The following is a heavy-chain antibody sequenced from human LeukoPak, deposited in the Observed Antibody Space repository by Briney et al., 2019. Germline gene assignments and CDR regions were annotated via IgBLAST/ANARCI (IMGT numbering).Heavy chain of an antibody. CDR2: IRYDRSNK. Sequence: GGSLRLSCAASGFRFSSYGMHWVRQAPGKGLEWVAFIRYDRSNKYYADSVKGRFTISRDSSKNTLYLQMNSLRPEDTAVYYCARARPSMWIDYWGQGTLVTVSS. V-gene: IGHV3-30*02. D-gene: IGHD5-12*01. J-gene: IGHJ4*02. CDR1: GFRFSSYG. CDR3: ARARPSMWIDY.